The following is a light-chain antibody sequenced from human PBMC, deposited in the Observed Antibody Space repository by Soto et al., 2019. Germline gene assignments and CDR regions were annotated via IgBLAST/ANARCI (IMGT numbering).Light chain of an antibody. Sequence: QPVLTQPPSASGTPGQGVTISCSGSTSNIGSNYVYWYQQLPGTAPKLLIYRNNQRPSGVPDRFSGSKSGTSASLAISGLRSDDEADYFCATWDDSLKGFYVFGTGTKLTVL. J-gene: IGLJ1*01. CDR1: TSNIGSNY. CDR3: ATWDDSLKGFYV. V-gene: IGLV1-47*01. CDR2: RNN.